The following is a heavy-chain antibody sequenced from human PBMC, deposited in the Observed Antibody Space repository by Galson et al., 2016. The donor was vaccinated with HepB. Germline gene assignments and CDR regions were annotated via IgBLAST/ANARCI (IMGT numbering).Heavy chain of an antibody. CDR3: AKDSGYDGGAFEY. J-gene: IGHJ4*02. D-gene: IGHD5-12*01. CDR2: ISGSGDNT. V-gene: IGHV3-23*01. Sequence: SLRLSCAASGFTFSKYAMSWVRQAPGKGLEWVSAISGSGDNTYYTDSVKGRFTISRDNSKNTLYLQMNSLRAEDTAVYYCAKDSGYDGGAFEYWGQGTLVTVSS. CDR1: GFTFSKYA.